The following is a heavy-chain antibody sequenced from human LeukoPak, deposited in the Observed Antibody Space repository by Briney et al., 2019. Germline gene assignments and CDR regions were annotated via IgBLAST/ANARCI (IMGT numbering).Heavy chain of an antibody. D-gene: IGHD6-6*01. V-gene: IGHV3-9*01. CDR1: GFTFDDHG. CDR3: VTSIRGHYNFGLDV. Sequence: HPGRSLRLSCAASGFTFDDHGMSWVRQAPGKGLEWVSSISWNSGGIAYADSVRGRFTISRDNAKNSLYLQMNSLRPEDTALYYCVTSIRGHYNFGLDVWGQGTTVTVSS. CDR2: ISWNSGGI. J-gene: IGHJ6*02.